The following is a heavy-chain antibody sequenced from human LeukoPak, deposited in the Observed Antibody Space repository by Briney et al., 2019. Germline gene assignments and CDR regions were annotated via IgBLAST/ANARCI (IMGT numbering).Heavy chain of an antibody. CDR2: INPKSGGA. Sequence: GASVKVSCKASGYTFTGYYMHWVRQAPGQGLEWMGWINPKSGGANSAQNFQGRVTMTRDTSISTAYMELSRLRSDDTAVYYCARVGSSGWYKNSDLDYWGQGTLVTVSS. J-gene: IGHJ4*02. V-gene: IGHV1-2*02. CDR1: GYTFTGYY. D-gene: IGHD6-19*01. CDR3: ARVGSSGWYKNSDLDY.